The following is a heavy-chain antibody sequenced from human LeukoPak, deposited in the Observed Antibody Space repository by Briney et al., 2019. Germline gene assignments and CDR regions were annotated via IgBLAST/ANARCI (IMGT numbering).Heavy chain of an antibody. J-gene: IGHJ6*03. Sequence: SETLSLTCTVSGGSISSYYWSWIRQPPGKGLEWIGYIYYSGSTNYNPSLKSRVTISVDTSKNQFSLKLSSVTAADTAVYYCARVYYSSGWGTYYYYYMDVWGKGTTVTISS. V-gene: IGHV4-59*01. D-gene: IGHD6-19*01. CDR1: GGSISSYY. CDR3: ARVYYSSGWGTYYYYYMDV. CDR2: IYYSGST.